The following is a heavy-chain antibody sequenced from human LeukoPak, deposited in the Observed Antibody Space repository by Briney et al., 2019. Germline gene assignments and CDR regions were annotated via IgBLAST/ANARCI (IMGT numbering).Heavy chain of an antibody. CDR1: GGSFSGYY. V-gene: IGHV4-34*01. CDR2: INHSGST. Sequence: SETLSLTCAAYGGSFSGYYWSWIRQPPGKGLEWIEVINHSGSTNYNPSLKSRVTISVDTSKNQFSLKLSSVTAADTAVYYCASPLYCSGGSCPGGNWFDPWGRGTLVTVSS. D-gene: IGHD2-15*01. CDR3: ASPLYCSGGSCPGGNWFDP. J-gene: IGHJ5*02.